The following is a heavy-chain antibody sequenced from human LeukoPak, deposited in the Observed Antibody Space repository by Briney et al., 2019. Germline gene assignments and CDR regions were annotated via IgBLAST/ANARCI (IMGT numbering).Heavy chain of an antibody. Sequence: GGSLRLSCAASGFTVSSNYMTWVRQAPGKGLEWVSVIYSGGSTYYADSVKGLFTISRDNSKNTLYLQMNSLRAEDTAVYYCTRNWGSDNRFDPWGQGTLVTVSS. J-gene: IGHJ5*02. D-gene: IGHD7-27*01. V-gene: IGHV3-53*01. CDR2: IYSGGST. CDR3: TRNWGSDNRFDP. CDR1: GFTVSSNY.